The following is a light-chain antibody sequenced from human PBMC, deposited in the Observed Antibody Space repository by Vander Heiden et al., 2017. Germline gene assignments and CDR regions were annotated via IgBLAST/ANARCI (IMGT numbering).Light chain of an antibody. CDR2: AAS. CDR3: QQSYNNPRT. V-gene: IGKV1-39*01. J-gene: IGKJ4*01. CDR1: PSISTY. Sequence: DIQMTQSPSSPSASVADRVTTTLRTSPSISTYLNWYQQKPGKAPRLLIYAASSLQSGVPARFSGSGSGTDFTLTISSLQPEDFATYYCQQSYNNPRTFGQGTKVEIK.